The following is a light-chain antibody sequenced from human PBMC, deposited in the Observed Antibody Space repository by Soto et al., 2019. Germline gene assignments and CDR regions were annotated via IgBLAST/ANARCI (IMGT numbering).Light chain of an antibody. J-gene: IGLJ3*02. V-gene: IGLV4-69*01. CDR3: QSWGTGMV. CDR1: SGHNNYA. Sequence: QPVLTQSPSASASLGASVKLTCTVSSGHNNYAIAWHQQQPGMAPRYLMKVNNNGSHTKGAGIPDRFSGSSSGAERYLTISSRQSEDEADYYCQSWGTGMVFGGGTKLTVL. CDR2: VNNNGSH.